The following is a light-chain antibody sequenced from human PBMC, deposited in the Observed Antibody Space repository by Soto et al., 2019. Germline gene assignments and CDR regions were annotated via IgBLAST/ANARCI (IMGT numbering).Light chain of an antibody. CDR3: QHYDASPWT. CDR1: QSISSNY. CDR2: GAF. J-gene: IGKJ1*01. V-gene: IGKV3-20*01. Sequence: EIVLTQSPGTLSLSPGERATLSCRASQSISSNYVAWYQQKPGQAPRLLIYGAFARAAGIPGRFSGSASGTDFTLTISRLETEDFAVYFCQHYDASPWTFGQGTKVDIK.